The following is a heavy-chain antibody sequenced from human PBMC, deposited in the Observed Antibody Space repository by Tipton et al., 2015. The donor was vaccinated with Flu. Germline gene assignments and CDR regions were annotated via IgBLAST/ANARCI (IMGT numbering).Heavy chain of an antibody. D-gene: IGHD7-27*01. CDR3: ARDLGGPRDGED. CDR2: IYTCGST. CDR1: GVSVSSGCYY. J-gene: IGHJ4*02. V-gene: IGHV4-61*02. Sequence: TLSLTCSVSGVSVSSGCYYWNWVRQPAGKGLEWIGRIYTCGSTNYNPSLQSRVTISVDTSKNQFSLKLSSVTAADTAVYYCARDLGGPRDGEDWGQGTQVTVSS.